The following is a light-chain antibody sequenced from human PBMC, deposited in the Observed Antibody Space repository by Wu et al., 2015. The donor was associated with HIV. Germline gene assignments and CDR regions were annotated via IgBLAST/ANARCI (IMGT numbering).Light chain of an antibody. J-gene: IGKJ4*01. CDR3: QHYQEQPLT. Sequence: EIVLTQSPATLSLSPGERATLSCRASQSVNSYLAWYQQKPGQAPRLLIFDASNRATGIPARFSASGSGTDFTLTISSLEPEDVAVYYCQHYQEQPLTFGGGTKVEIK. CDR2: DAS. CDR1: QSVNSY. V-gene: IGKV3-11*01.